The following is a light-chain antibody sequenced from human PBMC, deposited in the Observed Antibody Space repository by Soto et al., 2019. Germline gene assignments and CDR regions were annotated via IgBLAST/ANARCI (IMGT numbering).Light chain of an antibody. V-gene: IGKV1-39*01. CDR1: RSVLYKSNNKNH. Sequence: DIVMTQSPDSLAVSLGERATMNCKCRRSVLYKSNNKNHLAWYQQKPGKAPKVLIYAASSLQSGVPSRFSGIGSGTDFTLSISSLQPEDFATYYGQQSYSGPLTCGGGTKVDIK. CDR2: AAS. J-gene: IGKJ4*01. CDR3: QQSYSGPLT.